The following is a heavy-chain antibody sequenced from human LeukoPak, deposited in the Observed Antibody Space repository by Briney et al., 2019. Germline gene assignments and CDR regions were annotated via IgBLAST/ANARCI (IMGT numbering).Heavy chain of an antibody. CDR1: GFTFSSYN. J-gene: IGHJ4*02. CDR3: ARDGPEGSGSYLNY. Sequence: GGSLRLSCAASGFTFSSYNMNWVRQAPGKGLEWVSYITTSGTYIYYADSVKGRFTISRDNAKNSLYLQMNSLRAEDTAVYYCARDGPEGSGSYLNYWGQGTLVTVSS. CDR2: ITTSGTYI. D-gene: IGHD1-26*01. V-gene: IGHV3-21*01.